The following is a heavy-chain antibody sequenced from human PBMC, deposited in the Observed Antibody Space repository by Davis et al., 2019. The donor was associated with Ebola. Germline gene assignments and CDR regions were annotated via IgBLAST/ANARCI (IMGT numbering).Heavy chain of an antibody. CDR1: GITFNNYA. J-gene: IGHJ6*02. V-gene: IGHV3-23*01. Sequence: GESLKISCAASGITFNNYAMSWVRQTPEKGLEWVSAISGRGDYTYHADSVKGRFTISRDNSMNTLYLQLSSLRVEDTAIYYCAKDPTDYYYYYGMDVWGQGTTVTVSS. CDR3: AKDPTDYYYYYGMDV. CDR2: ISGRGDYT.